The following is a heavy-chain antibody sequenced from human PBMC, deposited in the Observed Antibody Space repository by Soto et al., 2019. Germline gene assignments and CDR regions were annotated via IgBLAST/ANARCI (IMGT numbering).Heavy chain of an antibody. V-gene: IGHV1-69*02. Sequence: QVQLVQSGAEVKKPGSSVRVSCKASGGTFDSYTISWVRQAPGQGLEWGGRIAPIFDISKYAPKFQGRVTITPDKSTGTACMDLGGLTSEETAVYYCATGAFGGRKQLVRAAFDFWGQGTMVTVSS. CDR1: GGTFDSYT. D-gene: IGHD3-16*01. J-gene: IGHJ3*01. CDR2: IAPIFDIS. CDR3: ATGAFGGRKQLVRAAFDF.